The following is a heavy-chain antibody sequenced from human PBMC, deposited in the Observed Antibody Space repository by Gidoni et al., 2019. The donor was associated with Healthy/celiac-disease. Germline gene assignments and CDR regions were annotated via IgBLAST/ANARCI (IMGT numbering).Heavy chain of an antibody. J-gene: IGHJ6*02. D-gene: IGHD4-17*01. Sequence: QVTLRESGPALVKPTQTLTLTCTFSGFSLSTSGMCVSWIRQPPGKALEWLALIDWDDDKYYSTSLKTRLTISKDTSKNQVVLTMTNMDPVDTATYYCARIQTTVTTRGGMDVWGQGTTVTVSS. CDR3: ARIQTTVTTRGGMDV. V-gene: IGHV2-70*01. CDR1: GFSLSTSGMC. CDR2: IDWDDDK.